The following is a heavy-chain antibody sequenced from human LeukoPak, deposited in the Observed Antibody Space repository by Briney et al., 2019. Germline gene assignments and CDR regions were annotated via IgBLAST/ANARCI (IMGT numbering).Heavy chain of an antibody. CDR2: ISANSGKT. J-gene: IGHJ4*02. Sequence: ASVKVSCKASGYTFATYGFCWVRQAPGHGLEWMGWISANSGKTDYAQKFQGRVTMTTDASTTTAYMELRSLRPDDTALYFCAKVAGDRMDHWGQGTLLTVSS. CDR3: AKVAGDRMDH. D-gene: IGHD6-13*01. CDR1: GYTFATYG. V-gene: IGHV1-18*01.